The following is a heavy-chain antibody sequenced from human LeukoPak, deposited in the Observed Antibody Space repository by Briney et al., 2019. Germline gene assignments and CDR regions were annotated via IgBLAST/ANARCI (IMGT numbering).Heavy chain of an antibody. V-gene: IGHV3-7*05. CDR2: IRKDGSEK. Sequence: GGSLRLSCAASGFTFSNDWMNWVRQAPGKGLEWVANIRKDGSEKHYVDSVTGRFTISRDNAKNSLYLQMNSLRAEDTAVYYCSRDGSGPVDDWGQGTLVTVSS. CDR3: SRDGSGPVDD. J-gene: IGHJ4*02. D-gene: IGHD5-12*01. CDR1: GFTFSNDW.